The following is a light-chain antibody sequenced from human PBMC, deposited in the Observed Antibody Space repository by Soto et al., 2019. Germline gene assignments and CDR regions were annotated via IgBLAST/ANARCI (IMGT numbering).Light chain of an antibody. J-gene: IGKJ2*02. Sequence: EIVLTQSPGTLSLSPGERATLSCRASQSVSSSYLAWYQQKRDQAPRLLLYGASSRATGIPDRFSGSGSGTDFTLTISRLEPEDFAVYYCQQYGSSPSTFGQGTKLEIK. CDR2: GAS. V-gene: IGKV3-20*01. CDR1: QSVSSSY. CDR3: QQYGSSPST.